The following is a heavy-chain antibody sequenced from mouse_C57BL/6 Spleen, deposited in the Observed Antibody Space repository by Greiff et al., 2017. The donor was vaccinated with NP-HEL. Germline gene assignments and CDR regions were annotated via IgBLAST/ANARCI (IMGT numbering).Heavy chain of an antibody. CDR1: GFNIKDDY. J-gene: IGHJ3*01. V-gene: IGHV14-4*01. CDR2: IDPENGDT. Sequence: EVKLMESGAELVRPGASVKLSCTASGFNIKDDYMHWVKQRPEQGLEWIGWIDPENGDTEYASKFQGKATITADTSSNTAYLQLSSLTSEDTAVYYCTTGSNYPFAYWGQGTLVTVSA. CDR3: TTGSNYPFAY. D-gene: IGHD2-5*01.